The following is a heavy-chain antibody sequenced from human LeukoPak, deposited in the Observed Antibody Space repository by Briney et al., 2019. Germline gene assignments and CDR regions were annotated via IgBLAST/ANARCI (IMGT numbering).Heavy chain of an antibody. Sequence: ASVKVSCKASGYTFTGYYMHWVRQAPGQGLEWMGWINPNSGGTNYAQKFQGRVTMTRDTSISTAYMELSRLRSDDTAVYYCARDLHYYDSSGKDYWGQGTLVTVSS. CDR1: GYTFTGYY. D-gene: IGHD3-22*01. CDR2: INPNSGGT. J-gene: IGHJ4*02. V-gene: IGHV1-2*02. CDR3: ARDLHYYDSSGKDY.